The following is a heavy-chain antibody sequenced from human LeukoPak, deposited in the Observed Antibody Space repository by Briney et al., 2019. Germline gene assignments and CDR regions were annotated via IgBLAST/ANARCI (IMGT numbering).Heavy chain of an antibody. J-gene: IGHJ4*02. D-gene: IGHD3-10*01. V-gene: IGHV3-53*01. CDR3: AGGYGSDYFDY. CDR2: IYSGGRT. Sequence: GGSLRLSCAASGFTVSRNYMSWVRQAQGKGLEWVSIIYSGGRTYYADSVKGRFTISRDNSNNTLFLQMNSLRAEDTAVYYCAGGYGSDYFDYWGQGTLVTVSS. CDR1: GFTVSRNY.